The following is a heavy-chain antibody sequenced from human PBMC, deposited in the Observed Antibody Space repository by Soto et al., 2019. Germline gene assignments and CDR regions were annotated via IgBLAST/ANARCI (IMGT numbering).Heavy chain of an antibody. CDR3: AKEGPVIVRPNAFDI. J-gene: IGHJ3*02. V-gene: IGHV3-30*18. CDR2: ISYDGSNK. CDR1: GFTFSSYG. Sequence: QVQLVESGGGVVQPGRSLRLSCAASGFTFSSYGMHWVRQAPGKGLEWVGVISYDGSNKYYADSVKGRFTISRDNSKKTLYLQMNSLRAEDTAVYYCAKEGPVIVRPNAFDIWGQGTMVTVSS. D-gene: IGHD3-22*01.